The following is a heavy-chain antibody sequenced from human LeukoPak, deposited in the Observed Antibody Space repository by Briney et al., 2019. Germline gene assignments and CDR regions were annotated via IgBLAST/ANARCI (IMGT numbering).Heavy chain of an antibody. Sequence: GGSLRLSCAASGFTFSTYTMNWVRQAPGKGLEWVSSISPSSSSIYYADSAKGRFTVSRDNAKKSLSLQMNSLRVEDTAIYYCARETYNDFWSGLNWFDPWGQGTLVTVSS. CDR3: ARETYNDFWSGLNWFDP. CDR1: GFTFSTYT. J-gene: IGHJ5*02. CDR2: ISPSSSSI. V-gene: IGHV3-21*01. D-gene: IGHD3-3*01.